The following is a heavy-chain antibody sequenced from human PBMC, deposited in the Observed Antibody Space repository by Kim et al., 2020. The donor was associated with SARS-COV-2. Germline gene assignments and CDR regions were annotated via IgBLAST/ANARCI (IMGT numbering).Heavy chain of an antibody. CDR1: GFTFSSYA. V-gene: IGHV3-23*01. CDR3: AKDYYGSGSDRVWVNWFDP. D-gene: IGHD3-10*01. CDR2: ISGSGGST. J-gene: IGHJ5*02. Sequence: GGSLRLSCAASGFTFSSYAMSWVRQAPGKGLEWVSAISGSGGSTYYADSVKGRFTISRDNSKNTLYLQMNSLRAEDTAVYYCAKDYYGSGSDRVWVNWFDPWGQGTLVTVSS.